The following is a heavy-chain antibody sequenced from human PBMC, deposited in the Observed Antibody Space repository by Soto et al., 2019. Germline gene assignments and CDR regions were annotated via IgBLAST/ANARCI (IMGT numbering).Heavy chain of an antibody. CDR2: ISADSGET. D-gene: IGHD6-13*01. CDR1: GYTFTSYG. Sequence: QPQLVQSGPEVKRPGASVKVSCKASGYTFTSYGIIWVRQTPGQGLEWVGWISADSGETDYAQTFSGRLTLTTDATTTTAYMELRSLRPADTAVYYCVRGYSSTWAKSWFDPWGQGTLVSVSS. CDR3: VRGYSSTWAKSWFDP. J-gene: IGHJ5*02. V-gene: IGHV1-18*04.